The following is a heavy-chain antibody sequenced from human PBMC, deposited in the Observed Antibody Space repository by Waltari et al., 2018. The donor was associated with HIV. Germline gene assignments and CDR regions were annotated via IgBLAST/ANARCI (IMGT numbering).Heavy chain of an antibody. CDR1: GFDFYTYG. V-gene: IGHV1-18*01. D-gene: IGHD1-1*01. CDR3: AREGWEHFDY. J-gene: IGHJ4*02. Sequence: QIQLLQSGAEVKKPGASVRVSCKTSGFDFYTYGFNWVRQAPGQGLEWVGWINDYNDDTRYAQSLQCRLTLTRDTSTATVYMELKSLRSDDTAVYYCAREGWEHFDYWGQGSLVTVSS. CDR2: INDYNDDT.